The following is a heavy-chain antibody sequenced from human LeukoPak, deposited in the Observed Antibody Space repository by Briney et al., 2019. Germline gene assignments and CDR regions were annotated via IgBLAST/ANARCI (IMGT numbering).Heavy chain of an antibody. J-gene: IGHJ5*02. V-gene: IGHV4-39*01. Sequence: SETLSLTCTVSGGSISSSSYYWGWIRQPPGKGLEWIGSIYYSGSTYYNPSLKSRVTIPVDTSKNQLSLKLSSVTAAGTAVYYCARHIYCSGGSCYFDPWGQGTLVTVSS. CDR2: IYYSGST. CDR1: GGSISSSSYY. CDR3: ARHIYCSGGSCYFDP. D-gene: IGHD2-15*01.